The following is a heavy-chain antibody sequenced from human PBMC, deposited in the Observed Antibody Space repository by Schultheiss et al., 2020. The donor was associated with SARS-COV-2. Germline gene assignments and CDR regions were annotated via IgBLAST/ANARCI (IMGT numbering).Heavy chain of an antibody. V-gene: IGHV3-33*01. CDR2: IWYDGSNK. D-gene: IGHD6-19*01. J-gene: IGHJ4*02. CDR3: ARDWGWGIAVAGAY. CDR1: GFTFSSYG. Sequence: GGSLRLSCAASGFTFSSYGMHWVRQAPGKGLEWVAVIWYDGSNKYYADSVKGRFTISRDNSKNTLYLQMNSLRAEDTAVYYCARDWGWGIAVAGAYWGQGTLVTVSS.